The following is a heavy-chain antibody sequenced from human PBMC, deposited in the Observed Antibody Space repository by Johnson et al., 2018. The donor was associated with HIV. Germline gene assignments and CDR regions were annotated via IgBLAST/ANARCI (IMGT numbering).Heavy chain of an antibody. V-gene: IGHV3-30*04. Sequence: QVQLVESGGGVVRPGGSLRLSCATSGFIFDDYAMGWVRQVPGKGLEWVAVISYDGSNKYYADSVKGRFTISRDNSKNTLYLQMNSLRAEDTAVYYCARVAVLWFRDTNAFDIWGQGTMVTVSS. CDR2: ISYDGSNK. D-gene: IGHD3-10*01. CDR1: GFIFDDYA. CDR3: ARVAVLWFRDTNAFDI. J-gene: IGHJ3*02.